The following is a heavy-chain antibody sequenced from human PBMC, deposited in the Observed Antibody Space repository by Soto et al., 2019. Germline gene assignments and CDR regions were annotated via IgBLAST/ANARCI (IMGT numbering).Heavy chain of an antibody. Sequence: QVQLVQSGAEVKKPGASVKVSCKASGYTFTSYYMHWVRQAPGQGLEWMGIINPSGGSTSYAQKYQGRVTMTRDTTTSTVYMELSSLSSEDTAVNYCASNLGWSSGWYNWGQGTLGTVSS. CDR2: INPSGGST. J-gene: IGHJ4*02. CDR3: ASNLGWSSGWYN. V-gene: IGHV1-46*01. D-gene: IGHD6-19*01. CDR1: GYTFTSYY.